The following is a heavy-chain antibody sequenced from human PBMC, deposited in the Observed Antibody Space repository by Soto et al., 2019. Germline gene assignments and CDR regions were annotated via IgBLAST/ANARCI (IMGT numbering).Heavy chain of an antibody. CDR3: ARRARPDFYYMDV. V-gene: IGHV3-64*01. J-gene: IGHJ6*03. Sequence: GGSRDLSCPPFGSPFRGILWVWFGRPPGKGLEYVSGISSNGVGTYYANSVQGRFTISRDNSKNTVYLQMGSLRPEDMAVYYCARRARPDFYYMDVWGKGTTVTVSS. CDR1: GSPFRGIL. CDR2: ISSNGVGT. D-gene: IGHD6-6*01.